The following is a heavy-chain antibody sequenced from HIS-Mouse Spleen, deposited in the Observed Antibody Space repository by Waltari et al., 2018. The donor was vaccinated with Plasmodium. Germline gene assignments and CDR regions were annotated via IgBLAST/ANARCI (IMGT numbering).Heavy chain of an antibody. J-gene: IGHJ4*02. Sequence: QATGKGLEWVSAIGTAGDTYSPGSVKGRFTISRENAKNSLYLQMNSLRAGDTAVYYCARKSRGHFDYWGQGTLVTVSS. CDR2: IGTAGDT. CDR3: ARKSRGHFDY. V-gene: IGHV3-13*01.